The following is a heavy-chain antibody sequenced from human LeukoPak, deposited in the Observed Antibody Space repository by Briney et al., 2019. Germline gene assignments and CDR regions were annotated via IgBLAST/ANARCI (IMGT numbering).Heavy chain of an antibody. J-gene: IGHJ3*01. V-gene: IGHV3-7*03. Sequence: GSLRLSCAASGFTFSSYWTSWVRQAPGKGLEWVANIKQDGSEKYYVDSVKGRFTISRDNAKNSLYLQMNSLRAEDTAVYYCARGGSYYYDILTGYFFRDWGQGTMVTVSS. D-gene: IGHD3-9*01. CDR1: GFTFSSYW. CDR3: ARGGSYYYDILTGYFFRD. CDR2: IKQDGSEK.